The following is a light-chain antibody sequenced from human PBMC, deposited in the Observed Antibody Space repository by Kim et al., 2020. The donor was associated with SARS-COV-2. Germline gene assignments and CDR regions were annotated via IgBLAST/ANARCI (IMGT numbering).Light chain of an antibody. J-gene: IGLJ2*01. Sequence: GQTVTISCPRSSGSIASNYVQWYQQRPGSAPTTVLYDDNQRPSGVPDRFSGSIDSSSNSASLPISGLKTEDEADYYCQSYDSTNVVFGGGTQLTVL. CDR2: DDN. CDR3: QSYDSTNVV. V-gene: IGLV6-57*03. CDR1: SGSIASNY.